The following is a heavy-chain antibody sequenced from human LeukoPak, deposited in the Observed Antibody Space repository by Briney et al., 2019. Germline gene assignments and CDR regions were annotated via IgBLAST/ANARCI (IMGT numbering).Heavy chain of an antibody. CDR2: INWNGGST. CDR3: ARDLSYSNYGGESDY. Sequence: GGSLRLSCAASGFTFDDYGMSWVRQAPGKGLEWVSGINWNGGSTGYADSVKGRFTISRDNAKNSLYLQMNSLRAEDTAVYYCARDLSYSNYGGESDYWGQGTLVTVSS. D-gene: IGHD4-11*01. V-gene: IGHV3-20*04. J-gene: IGHJ4*02. CDR1: GFTFDDYG.